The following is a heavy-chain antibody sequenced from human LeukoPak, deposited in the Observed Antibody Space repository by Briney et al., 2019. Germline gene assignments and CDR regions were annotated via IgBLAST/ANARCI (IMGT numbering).Heavy chain of an antibody. Sequence: PSETLSLTCAVYGGSFSGHYWSWIRQPPGKGLEWIGEIDHSGSTNYNPSLESRVTISVDTSKNHFSLKLSSVTAADTAVYYCASGQYYDLWSGYYVDWAQSTLVTVSA. CDR2: IDHSGST. J-gene: IGHJ1*01. CDR3: ASGQYYDLWSGYYVD. D-gene: IGHD3-3*01. CDR1: GGSFSGHY. V-gene: IGHV4-34*01.